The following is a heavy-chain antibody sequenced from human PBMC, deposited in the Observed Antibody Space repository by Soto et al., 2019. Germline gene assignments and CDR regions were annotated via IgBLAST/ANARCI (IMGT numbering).Heavy chain of an antibody. J-gene: IGHJ4*02. CDR1: GSSITFGGYS. Sequence: SETLSLTCTVSGSSITFGGYSWSWIRQTPGKGLEWIGYINHLETTFYNPSFESRLTLSIDRAKNQFSLKLHSMSAADRAVYFCARGGGSDSFDYWGQGILVTVSS. CDR2: INHLETT. V-gene: IGHV4-30-2*01. D-gene: IGHD1-26*01. CDR3: ARGGGSDSFDY.